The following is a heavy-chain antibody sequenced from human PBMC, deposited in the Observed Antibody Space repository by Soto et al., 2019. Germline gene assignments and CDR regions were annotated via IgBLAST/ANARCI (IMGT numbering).Heavy chain of an antibody. V-gene: IGHV3-7*01. J-gene: IGHJ6*02. Sequence: HPGGSLRLSCAASGFTFSSYWMSWVRQAPGKGLEWVANIKQDGSEKYYVDSVKGRFTISRDNAKNSLYLQMNSLRAEDTAVYYCARDDITMVRGVISTYYYYGMDVWGQGXTVTVYS. CDR1: GFTFSSYW. CDR3: ARDDITMVRGVISTYYYYGMDV. CDR2: IKQDGSEK. D-gene: IGHD3-10*01.